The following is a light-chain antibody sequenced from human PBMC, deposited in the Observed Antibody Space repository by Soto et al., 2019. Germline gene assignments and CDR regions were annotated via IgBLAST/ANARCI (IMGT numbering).Light chain of an antibody. J-gene: IGKJ1*01. CDR2: MVS. CDR1: QSLVYSDGNTY. CDR3: KHGTHRPPA. V-gene: IGKV2-30*01. Sequence: DVAMTQSPLSLPVTLGQPASISCRSSQSLVYSDGNTYLNWFHQRPAQPPSRLIYMVSKGDGGVPDRFGGSGSGTDFTLIISRVEAEDVGVYYRKHGTHRPPAFGQGTKVDIK.